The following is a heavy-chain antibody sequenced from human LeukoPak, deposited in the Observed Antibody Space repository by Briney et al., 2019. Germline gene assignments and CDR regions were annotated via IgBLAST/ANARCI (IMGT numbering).Heavy chain of an antibody. J-gene: IGHJ6*02. V-gene: IGHV4-34*01. CDR3: ARPAPPTDGMDV. CDR2: INHSGST. Sequence: KPSETPSLTCAVYGGSFSGYYWSWIRQPPGKGREWIGEINHSGSTNYNPSLKSRVTISVDTSKNQFSLKLSSVTAADTAVYYCARPAPPTDGMDVWGQGTTVTVSS. CDR1: GGSFSGYY.